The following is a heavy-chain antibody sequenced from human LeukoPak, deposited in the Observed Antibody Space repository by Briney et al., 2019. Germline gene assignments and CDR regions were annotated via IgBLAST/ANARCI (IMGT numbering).Heavy chain of an antibody. J-gene: IGHJ4*02. V-gene: IGHV1-2*02. D-gene: IGHD3-22*01. CDR2: INPNSGGT. CDR3: ARAKPPKYYYDSSGYFDY. Sequence: ASVKVSCTASGYTFTGYYMHWVRQAPGQGLEWMGWINPNSGGTNYAQKFQGRVTMTRDTSISTAYMELSRLRSDDTAVYYCARAKPPKYYYDSSGYFDYWGQGTLVTVSS. CDR1: GYTFTGYY.